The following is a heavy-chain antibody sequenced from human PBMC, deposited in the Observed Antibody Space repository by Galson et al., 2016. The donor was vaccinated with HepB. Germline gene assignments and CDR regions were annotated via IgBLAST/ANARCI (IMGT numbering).Heavy chain of an antibody. Sequence: SCAASGFTLSGHWMHWVRQVPGKGLVWVSGDGSSTNYADSVKGRFTVSSDNAKNTLDLQMNSLRAEDTAVYFCARGRYYGMDVWGQGTTVTVSS. V-gene: IGHV3-74*01. CDR1: GFTLSGHW. J-gene: IGHJ6*02. CDR2: DGSST. CDR3: ARGRYYGMDV.